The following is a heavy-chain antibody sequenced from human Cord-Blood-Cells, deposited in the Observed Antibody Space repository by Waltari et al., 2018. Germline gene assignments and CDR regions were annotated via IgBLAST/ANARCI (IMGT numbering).Heavy chain of an antibody. CDR2: ISYDGSNK. D-gene: IGHD6-13*01. V-gene: IGHV3-30-3*01. J-gene: IGHJ6*02. CDR1: GFTFSSYA. Sequence: QVQLVESGGGVVQPGRSLRFSCAASGFTFSSYATHWVRQATGQGRRWLAVISYDGSNKYYADSVKGRFTISRDNSKNTLYLQMNSLRAEDTAVYYCARAGAPSSWQVHYYYYGMDVWGQGTTVTVSS. CDR3: ARAGAPSSWQVHYYYYGMDV.